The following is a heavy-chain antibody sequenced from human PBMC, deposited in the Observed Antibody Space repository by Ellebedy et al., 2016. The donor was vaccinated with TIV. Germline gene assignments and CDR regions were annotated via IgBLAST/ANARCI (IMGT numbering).Heavy chain of an antibody. J-gene: IGHJ6*02. CDR3: ARVRWATVARGVPFHYGMDV. CDR1: GGTFSTYA. D-gene: IGHD3-10*01. V-gene: IGHV1-69*13. Sequence: ASVKVSCKAFGGTFSTYALNWVRQAPGQGLEWIGAFLPMFGTATSAQKFQGRLTITADESMTTAYMDPSSLRSEDTAVYYCARVRWATVARGVPFHYGMDVWGQGTTVTVTS. CDR2: FLPMFGTA.